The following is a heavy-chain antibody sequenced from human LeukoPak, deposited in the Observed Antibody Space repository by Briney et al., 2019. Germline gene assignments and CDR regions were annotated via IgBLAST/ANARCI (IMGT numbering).Heavy chain of an antibody. V-gene: IGHV1-3*01. D-gene: IGHD6-6*01. Sequence: GASVKVSCKASGYTFTSYAMHWVRQAPGQRLEWMGWINAGNGNTKYSQKFQGRVTITRDTSASTAYMELSRLRSDDTAVYYCARVGTVAARAWDYWGQGTLVTVSS. J-gene: IGHJ4*02. CDR2: INAGNGNT. CDR3: ARVGTVAARAWDY. CDR1: GYTFTSYA.